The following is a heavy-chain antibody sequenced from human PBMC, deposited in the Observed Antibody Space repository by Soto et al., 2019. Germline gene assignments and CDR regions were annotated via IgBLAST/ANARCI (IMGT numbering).Heavy chain of an antibody. V-gene: IGHV3-20*04. D-gene: IGHD3-10*01. CDR1: GFTFDDYG. Sequence: GGSLSLSCAASGFTFDDYGMSWVRQAPGKGLEWVSGINWNGGSTGYADSVKGRFTISRDNAKNSLYLQMNSLRAEDTALYYCARASGSWLDYQYYFDYWGQGTLVTVSS. CDR2: INWNGGST. J-gene: IGHJ4*02. CDR3: ARASGSWLDYQYYFDY.